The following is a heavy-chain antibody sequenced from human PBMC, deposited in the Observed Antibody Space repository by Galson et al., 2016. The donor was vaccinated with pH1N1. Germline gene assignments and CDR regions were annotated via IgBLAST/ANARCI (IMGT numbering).Heavy chain of an antibody. CDR2: IKEDGSET. Sequence: LRLSCAASGFTFSNYWMHWVRQVPGKGLEWVANIKEDGSETYYVDSVRGRFTISRDNAKNSLYLQMNSLRDEDTALYYCARAIGSRPAYWGQGTLVTVSS. J-gene: IGHJ4*02. V-gene: IGHV3-7*01. D-gene: IGHD6-6*01. CDR1: GFTFSNYW. CDR3: ARAIGSRPAY.